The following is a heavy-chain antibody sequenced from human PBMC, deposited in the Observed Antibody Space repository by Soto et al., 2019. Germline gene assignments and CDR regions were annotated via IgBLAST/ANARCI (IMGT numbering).Heavy chain of an antibody. D-gene: IGHD2-15*01. CDR2: ISGSGGST. Sequence: PWGSLRLSCAASGFTFSSYAMSWVRQAPGKGLEWVSAISGSGGSTYYADSVKGRFTISRDNSKNTLYLQMNSLRAEDTAVYYCAKESYCSGGSCYPLFDYWGQGTLVTVSS. J-gene: IGHJ4*02. CDR3: AKESYCSGGSCYPLFDY. V-gene: IGHV3-23*01. CDR1: GFTFSSYA.